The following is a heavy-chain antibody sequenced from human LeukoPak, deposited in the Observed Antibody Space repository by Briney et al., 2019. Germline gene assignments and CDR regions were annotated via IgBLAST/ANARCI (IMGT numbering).Heavy chain of an antibody. CDR1: GFTFSSYA. D-gene: IGHD5-18*01. J-gene: IGHJ4*02. Sequence: PGGSLRLSCAASGFTFSSYAMSWVRQAPGKGLEWVSAISGSGGSTYYVDSVKGRFTISRDNSKNTLYLQMNSLRAEDTAVYYCAKDSGEGVDTANPTDFDYWGQGTLVTVSS. V-gene: IGHV3-23*01. CDR2: ISGSGGST. CDR3: AKDSGEGVDTANPTDFDY.